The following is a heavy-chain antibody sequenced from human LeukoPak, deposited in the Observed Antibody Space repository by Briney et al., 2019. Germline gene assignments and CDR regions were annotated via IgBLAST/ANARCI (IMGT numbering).Heavy chain of an antibody. J-gene: IGHJ3*02. CDR1: GYSISSGYY. CDR3: ASHEVGATPDAFDI. D-gene: IGHD1-26*01. V-gene: IGHV4-38-2*01. CDR2: IYHSGST. Sequence: PSETLSLTCAVSGYSISSGYYWGWIRQPPGEGLEWIGSIYHSGSTYYNPSLKSRVTISVDTSKNQFSLKLSSVTAADTAVYYCASHEVGATPDAFDIWGQGTMVTVSS.